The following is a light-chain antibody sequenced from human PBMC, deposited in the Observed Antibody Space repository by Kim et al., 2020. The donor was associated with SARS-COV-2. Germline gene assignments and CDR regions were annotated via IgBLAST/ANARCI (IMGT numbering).Light chain of an antibody. CDR2: GKN. V-gene: IGLV3-19*01. J-gene: IGLJ2*01. CDR3: NSRDITYHVV. Sequence: SSELTQDPAVSVALGQTVRITCQGDSLRSYYATWYQQKPGQAPILVIYGKNNRPSGIPDRFSGSSSGNTASLTITGTQAGDEADYYCNSRDITYHVVFGG. CDR1: SLRSYY.